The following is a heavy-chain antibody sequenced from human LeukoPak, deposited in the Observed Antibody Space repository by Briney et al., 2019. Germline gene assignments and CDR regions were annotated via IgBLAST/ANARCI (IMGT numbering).Heavy chain of an antibody. D-gene: IGHD6-19*01. CDR1: GGSFSGYY. V-gene: IGHV4-34*01. CDR3: ARVQLGSGWYEAFDY. Sequence: SETLSLTCAVYGGSFSGYYWSWIRQPPGKGLEWIGEINHSGSTNYNPSLKSRVTISVDTSKNQFSLKLSSVTAADPAVYYCARVQLGSGWYEAFDYWGQGNLVTVSS. CDR2: INHSGST. J-gene: IGHJ4*02.